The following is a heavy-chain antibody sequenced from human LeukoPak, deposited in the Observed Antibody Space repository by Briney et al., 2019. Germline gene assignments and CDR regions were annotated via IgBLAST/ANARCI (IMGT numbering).Heavy chain of an antibody. CDR2: IYTSGGT. D-gene: IGHD3-3*01. Sequence: SETLSLTCTVSGGSISSSSYYWSWIRQPAGKGLEWIGHIYTSGGTNYNPSLKTRVTMSVDTSKNQFSLKLSSVTAADTAVYYCARDRDTIFGVVIGAFDYWGQGTLVTVSS. CDR3: ARDRDTIFGVVIGAFDY. J-gene: IGHJ4*02. V-gene: IGHV4-61*09. CDR1: GGSISSSSYY.